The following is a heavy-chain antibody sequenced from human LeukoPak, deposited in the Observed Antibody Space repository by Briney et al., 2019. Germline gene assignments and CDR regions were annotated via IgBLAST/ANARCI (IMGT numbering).Heavy chain of an antibody. CDR1: GFAFSNNW. CDR3: ARDHNDGYNFY. V-gene: IGHV3-7*01. CDR2: IKEDGSAK. Sequence: PGRSLRLSCVASGFAFSNNWMTWVRQAPGKGLEWLANIKEDGSAKYYVDSVKGRFIISRDNAKNSLYLQMNSLRVEDTAVYFCARDHNDGYNFYWGQGAVVTVSS. J-gene: IGHJ4*02. D-gene: IGHD3-22*01.